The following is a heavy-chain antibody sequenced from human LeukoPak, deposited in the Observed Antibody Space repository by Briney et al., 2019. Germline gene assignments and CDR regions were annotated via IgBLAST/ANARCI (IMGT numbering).Heavy chain of an antibody. CDR2: IYYSGST. Sequence: KPSETLSLTCTVSGGSISSYYWSWIRQPPGEGLEWIGYIYYSGSTNCNPSLKSRVTISLDTSKNQFSLKLSSVTAADTAVYYCARGGSYHKYYFDYWGQGTLVTVSS. V-gene: IGHV4-59*01. J-gene: IGHJ4*02. D-gene: IGHD1-26*01. CDR1: GGSISSYY. CDR3: ARGGSYHKYYFDY.